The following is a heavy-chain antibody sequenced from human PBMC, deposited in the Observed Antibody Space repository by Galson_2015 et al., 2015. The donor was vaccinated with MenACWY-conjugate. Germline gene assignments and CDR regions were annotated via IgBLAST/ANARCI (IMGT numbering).Heavy chain of an antibody. D-gene: IGHD1-26*01. J-gene: IGHJ4*02. CDR1: GFIFNTYW. V-gene: IGHV3-74*01. CDR3: AKTRGASSYLDS. CDR2: INPGGSST. Sequence: SLRLSCAASGFIFNTYWMHWVRHAPGKGLVWVSRINPGGSSTTYADSVKDRFTISRDNAKNTLYLQMNSLRPEDTAVFYCAKTRGASSYLDSWGQGTLVTVSS.